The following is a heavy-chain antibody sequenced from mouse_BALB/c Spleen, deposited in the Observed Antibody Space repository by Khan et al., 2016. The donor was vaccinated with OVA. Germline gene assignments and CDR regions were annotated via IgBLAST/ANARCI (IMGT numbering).Heavy chain of an antibody. Sequence: QVQLQQSGPGLVAPSQSLSITCTVAGFSLSRYSVHWVRQPPGKGLEWLGIIWIGGSTDYNSALKSRLSISKDNSKSQVFLKMNSLQTDDTAMYYCDRNSDGGSDWYFDVWGAGTTVTVSS. CDR2: IWIGGST. CDR1: GFSLSRYS. V-gene: IGHV2-6-4*01. J-gene: IGHJ1*01. CDR3: DRNSDGGSDWYFDV.